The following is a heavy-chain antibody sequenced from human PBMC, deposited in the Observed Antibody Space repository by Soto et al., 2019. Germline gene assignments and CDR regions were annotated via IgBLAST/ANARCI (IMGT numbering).Heavy chain of an antibody. V-gene: IGHV3-33*01. D-gene: IGHD3-16*01. CDR3: ARDRRGGGNTFDY. J-gene: IGHJ4*02. CDR2: IWSAGSNK. CDR1: GFTFSSYG. Sequence: QVQLVESGGGVVQPGRSLRLSCAASGFTFSSYGMHWVRQAPGKGLEWVAVIWSAGSNKYYADSVKGRFTISRDNSKNTLYLQMNSLRAEDTAVYYCARDRRGGGNTFDYCGQGTLVTVSS.